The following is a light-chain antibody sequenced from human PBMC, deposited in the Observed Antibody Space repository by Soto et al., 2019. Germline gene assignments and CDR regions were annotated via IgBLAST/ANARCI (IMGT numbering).Light chain of an antibody. CDR2: EAT. V-gene: IGLV2-23*01. J-gene: IGLJ3*02. CDR1: SGDVGTYDL. CDR3: CSFAGSNSWV. Sequence: QSALTQPASVSGSPGQSITISCTGTSGDVGTYDLVSWYQHHPGAAPKLMIYEATRRPSGISNRFSGSKSGNTASLTISGLQAEDEAAYYCCSFAGSNSWVFGGRTKLTVL.